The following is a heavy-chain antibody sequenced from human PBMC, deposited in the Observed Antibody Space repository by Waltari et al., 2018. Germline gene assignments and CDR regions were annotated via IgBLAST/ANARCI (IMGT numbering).Heavy chain of an antibody. CDR1: GCSLTMRNSF. CDR2: INQSGTT. D-gene: IGHD2-15*01. V-gene: IGHV4-39*06. CDR3: VRDRERVALLNWFDP. Sequence: RLQLQESGPGLLKPSETLSLTCTVSGCSLTMRNSFWGWIRQHPGQGRGWIGSINQSGTTYYNPSLKHGVTISVDRSKNQFSLKGNSVTAADTAVYYCVRDRERVALLNWFDPWGQGTLVTVSS. J-gene: IGHJ5*02.